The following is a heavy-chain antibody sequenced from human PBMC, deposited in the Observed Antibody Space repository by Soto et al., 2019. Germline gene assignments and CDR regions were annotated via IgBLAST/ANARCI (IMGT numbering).Heavy chain of an antibody. CDR2: TYYRSKWYN. CDR3: ARDLVDIVVVPASNWFDP. V-gene: IGHV6-1*01. D-gene: IGHD2-2*03. J-gene: IGHJ5*02. CDR1: GDSVSSNSAA. Sequence: SQTLSLTCAISGDSVSSNSAAWNWIRQSPSRGLEWLGRTYYRSKWYNDYAVSVKSRITINPDTSKNQFSLQLNSVTPEDTAVYYCARDLVDIVVVPASNWFDPWGQGTLVTVSS.